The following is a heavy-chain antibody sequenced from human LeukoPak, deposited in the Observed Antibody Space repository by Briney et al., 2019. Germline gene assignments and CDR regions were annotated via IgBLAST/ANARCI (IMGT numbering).Heavy chain of an antibody. CDR3: ARDQKYNWNDAPLDY. CDR2: IIPIFGTA. D-gene: IGHD1-1*01. V-gene: IGHV1-69*01. J-gene: IGHJ4*02. Sequence: SVKVSCKASGRTFSSYAISWVRQASGQGLEWMGGIIPIFGTANYAQKFQCRVTITADESTSTAYMELSSLRSEDTAVYYCARDQKYNWNDAPLDYWGQGTLVTVSS. CDR1: GRTFSSYA.